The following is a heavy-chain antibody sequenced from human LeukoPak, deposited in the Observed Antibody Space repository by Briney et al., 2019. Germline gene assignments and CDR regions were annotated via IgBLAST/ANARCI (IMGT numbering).Heavy chain of an antibody. Sequence: PGGSLRLSCAASGFTFSTYSMTWVRQAPGKGLEWVSYITSSSSTIYYADSVKGRFTISRDNAKNSLYLQMNSLRDEDTAVYYCGRVVLSGSYYFDYWGQGTLVTVSS. V-gene: IGHV3-48*02. J-gene: IGHJ4*02. CDR2: ITSSSSTI. D-gene: IGHD1-26*01. CDR1: GFTFSTYS. CDR3: GRVVLSGSYYFDY.